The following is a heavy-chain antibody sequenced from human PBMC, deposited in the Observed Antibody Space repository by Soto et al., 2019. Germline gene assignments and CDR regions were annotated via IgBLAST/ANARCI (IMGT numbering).Heavy chain of an antibody. J-gene: IGHJ5*02. D-gene: IGHD1-26*01. V-gene: IGHV3-53*01. CDR3: ARSHSGSPPGWFDP. Sequence: LRLSCAASGFTVSSNYMSWVRQAPGKGLEWVSVIYSGGSTYYADSVKGRFTISRDNSKNTLYLQMNSLRAEDTAVYYCARSHSGSPPGWFDPWGQGTLVTVSS. CDR2: IYSGGST. CDR1: GFTVSSNY.